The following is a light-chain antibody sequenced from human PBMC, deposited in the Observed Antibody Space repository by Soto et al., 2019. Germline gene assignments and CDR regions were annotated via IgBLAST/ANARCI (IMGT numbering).Light chain of an antibody. J-gene: IGKJ3*01. CDR3: QKYGSSPPGST. V-gene: IGKV3-20*01. CDR1: QSVSSSY. Sequence: EIVLTQSPGTLSLSPGERATLSCRASQSVSSSYLAWYQQKPGQAPRLLIYGASSRATGIPDRFSGSGSGTDFTLTISRLEPEDFAVYYCQKYGSSPPGSTFGPGTKVGIK. CDR2: GAS.